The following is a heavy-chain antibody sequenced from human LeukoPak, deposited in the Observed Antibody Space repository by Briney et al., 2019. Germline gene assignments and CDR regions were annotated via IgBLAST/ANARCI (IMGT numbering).Heavy chain of an antibody. CDR3: ARVGYSYGMDV. J-gene: IGHJ6*02. CDR1: GGSMSHH. V-gene: IGHV4-59*11. Sequence: SETLSLTCTVSGGSMSHHWSWIRQSPGKGLEWIGYISHTASTNYNPSLKSRVTTSVDPSKNQFSLKLSSVTAADTAVYYCARVGYSYGMDVWGQGTTVTVSS. CDR2: ISHTAST.